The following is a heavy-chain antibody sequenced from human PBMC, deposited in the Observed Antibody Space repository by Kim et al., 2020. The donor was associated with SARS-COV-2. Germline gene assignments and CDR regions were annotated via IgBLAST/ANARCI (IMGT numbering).Heavy chain of an antibody. Sequence: GGSLRLSCAASGFTFSSYNMNWVRQAPGKGLEWVSSISSSSSYIYYADSVKGRFTISRDNAKNSLYLQMNSLRAEDTAVYYCASYSIAVAGTLVYYYGMDVWGQGTTVTVSS. CDR2: ISSSSSYI. CDR1: GFTFSSYN. J-gene: IGHJ6*02. V-gene: IGHV3-21*01. CDR3: ASYSIAVAGTLVYYYGMDV. D-gene: IGHD6-19*01.